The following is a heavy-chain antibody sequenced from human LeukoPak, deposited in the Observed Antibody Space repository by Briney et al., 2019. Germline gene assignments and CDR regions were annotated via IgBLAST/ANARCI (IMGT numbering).Heavy chain of an antibody. CDR1: GFTFSNYA. V-gene: IGHV3-21*01. J-gene: IGHJ4*02. CDR3: ARENDQGFDY. D-gene: IGHD3-16*01. Sequence: GGSLRLSCAASGFTFSNYAMNWVRQAPGKGLEWVSSFGTRSSSIYYAHSVTGRFIVSRDNAKNSLFLQMNSLRAEDTAVYYCARENDQGFDYWGQGTLVTVSS. CDR2: FGTRSSSI.